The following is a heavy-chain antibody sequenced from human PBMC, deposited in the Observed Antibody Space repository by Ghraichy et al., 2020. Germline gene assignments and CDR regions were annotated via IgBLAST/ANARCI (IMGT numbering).Heavy chain of an antibody. Sequence: TLSLTCAVSGGSISSGGYSWSWIRQPPGKGLEWIGYIYHSGSTYYNPSLKSRVTISVDRSKNQFSLKLSSVTAADTAVYYCARGPYSGYDSTVFDYWGQGTLVTVSS. CDR3: ARGPYSGYDSTVFDY. D-gene: IGHD5-12*01. V-gene: IGHV4-30-2*01. CDR1: GGSISSGGYS. CDR2: IYHSGST. J-gene: IGHJ4*02.